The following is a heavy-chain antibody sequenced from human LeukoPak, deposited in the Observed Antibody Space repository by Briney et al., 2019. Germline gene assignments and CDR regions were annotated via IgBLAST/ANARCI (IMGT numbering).Heavy chain of an antibody. CDR3: ARARSSSLDH. CDR2: IKEDGSEK. D-gene: IGHD6-13*01. CDR1: GVTFSSYW. V-gene: IGHV3-7*01. J-gene: IGHJ4*02. Sequence: GGSLRLSCAASGVTFSSYWMSWVRQAPGKGLEWVANIKEDGSEKYYVDSVKGRFSISRDNAKNSLFLQMNSLRAEDTAVYYCARARSSSLDHWGQGTLVTVST.